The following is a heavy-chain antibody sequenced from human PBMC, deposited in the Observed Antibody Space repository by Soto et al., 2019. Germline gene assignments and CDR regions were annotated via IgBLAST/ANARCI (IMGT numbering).Heavy chain of an antibody. D-gene: IGHD6-6*01. V-gene: IGHV1-18*01. CDR1: GYTFSTYD. Sequence: QVQLVQSGAEVKKPGASVKVSCKTSGYTFSTYDINWVRQAPGHGLEWMGWISAYNGNTNYAQKFQGRVTMTTDTSTSTVYMELRSLRSDDTAVYYCARPLYSTSSYYYYVMDVWGQGTTVIISS. CDR3: ARPLYSTSSYYYYVMDV. J-gene: IGHJ6*02. CDR2: ISAYNGNT.